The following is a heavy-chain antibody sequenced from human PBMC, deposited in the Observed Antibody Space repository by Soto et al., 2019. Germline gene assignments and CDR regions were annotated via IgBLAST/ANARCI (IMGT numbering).Heavy chain of an antibody. J-gene: IGHJ4*02. Sequence: SETLSLTCTVSGGSISSYYWSWIRQPPGKGLEWFGYIFYSWSTIYNPSLKSRVTISVDTSKNQFSLKLSSVTAADTAVYYCARHLHGDYVFYFDYWGQGTLVTVSS. CDR1: GGSISSYY. V-gene: IGHV4-59*08. D-gene: IGHD4-17*01. CDR3: ARHLHGDYVFYFDY. CDR2: IFYSWST.